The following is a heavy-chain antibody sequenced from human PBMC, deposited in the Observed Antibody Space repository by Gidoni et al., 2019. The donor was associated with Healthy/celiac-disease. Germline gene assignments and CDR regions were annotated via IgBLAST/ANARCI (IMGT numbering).Heavy chain of an antibody. V-gene: IGHV3-21*01. Sequence: EVQLVESGGGLVKPGGSLRLSCAASGFTFSSSSLNWVRPAPGKGLEWVSSISRSSSYIYYADSVKGRFTISRDNAKNSLDLQMNSLRAEDTAVYYCAREKSRDGYSYYYYGMDVWGQGTTVTVS. CDR3: AREKSRDGYSYYYYGMDV. CDR1: GFTFSSSS. D-gene: IGHD5-12*01. J-gene: IGHJ6*02. CDR2: ISRSSSYI.